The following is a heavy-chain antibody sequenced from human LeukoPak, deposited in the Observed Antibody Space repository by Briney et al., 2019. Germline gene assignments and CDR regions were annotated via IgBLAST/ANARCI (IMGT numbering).Heavy chain of an antibody. Sequence: GGSLRLSCAASGFTFSSYSMNWVRQAPGKGLEWVSSISSSSSSYIYYADSVKGRFTISRDNSKNTLYLQMNSLRAEDTAVYYCAKGTGTSFDYWGQGTLVTVSS. J-gene: IGHJ4*02. D-gene: IGHD1-7*01. CDR1: GFTFSSYS. CDR3: AKGTGTSFDY. CDR2: ISSSSSSYI. V-gene: IGHV3-21*01.